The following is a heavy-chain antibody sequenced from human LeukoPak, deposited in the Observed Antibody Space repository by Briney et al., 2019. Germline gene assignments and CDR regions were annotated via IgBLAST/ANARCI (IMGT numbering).Heavy chain of an antibody. CDR3: AKDVSYYDSSAAFGDAFDI. V-gene: IGHV3-30*18. CDR1: GFTFSTYG. Sequence: GGSLRLSCAASGFTFSTYGLHWVRQAPGKGLEWVAVISYDGSNKYYADSVKGRFTISRDNPKNTLYLQMNSLRAEDTALYYCAKDVSYYDSSAAFGDAFDIWGQGTMVTVSS. CDR2: ISYDGSNK. J-gene: IGHJ3*02. D-gene: IGHD3-22*01.